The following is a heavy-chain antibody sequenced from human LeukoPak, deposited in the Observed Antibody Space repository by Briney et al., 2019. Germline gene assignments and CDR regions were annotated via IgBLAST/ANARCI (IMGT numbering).Heavy chain of an antibody. V-gene: IGHV4-59*01. D-gene: IGHD3-10*01. Sequence: SETLSLTCTVSGGSISSYYWSWIRQPPGKGLEWIGYIYYSGSTNYNPSLKSRVTISVDTSKNQFSLKLSSVTAADTAVYYCAREYSGSYYMRAFDIWGQGTMVTVSS. J-gene: IGHJ3*02. CDR3: AREYSGSYYMRAFDI. CDR1: GGSISSYY. CDR2: IYYSGST.